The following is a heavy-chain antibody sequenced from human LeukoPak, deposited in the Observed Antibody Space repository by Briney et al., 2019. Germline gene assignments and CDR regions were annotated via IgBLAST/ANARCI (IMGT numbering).Heavy chain of an antibody. D-gene: IGHD2-8*02. Sequence: GRSLRLSCAASGFTFSSYAINWVRQAPGKGLEWVSSIVSDSRYIYYPDSVKGRFSISRVNAKNSMYLQLSSLRVEDTAVYYCARARGSCAGGRCYSEYWGQGTLVTVSS. J-gene: IGHJ4*02. CDR1: GFTFSSYA. CDR3: ARARGSCAGGRCYSEY. CDR2: IVSDSRYI. V-gene: IGHV3-21*01.